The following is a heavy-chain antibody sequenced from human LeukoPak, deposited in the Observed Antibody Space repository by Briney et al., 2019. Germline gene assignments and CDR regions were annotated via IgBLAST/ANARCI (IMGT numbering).Heavy chain of an antibody. CDR2: ISGSGGST. CDR1: GFTFSSYA. Sequence: PGGSLRLSCAASGFTFSSYAMSWVRQAPGKGLEWVSAISGSGGSTYHADSVKGRFTISRDNSKNTLYLQMNSLRAEDTAVYYCAKVPSMVRGVAFDYWGQGTLVTVSS. J-gene: IGHJ4*02. V-gene: IGHV3-23*01. CDR3: AKVPSMVRGVAFDY. D-gene: IGHD3-10*01.